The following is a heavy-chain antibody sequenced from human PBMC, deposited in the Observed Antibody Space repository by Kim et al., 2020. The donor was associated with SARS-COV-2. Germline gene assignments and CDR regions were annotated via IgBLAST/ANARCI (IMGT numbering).Heavy chain of an antibody. CDR2: ISTSAVTI. Sequence: GGSLRLSCAASGFTFSSYEMHWVRQAPGKGLEWLSYISTSAVTINYADSVKGRFTVSRDNAKNSLYLQMNSLRAEDTAVYYCARDPALGEQGNYWGQGTLVTVSS. CDR1: GFTFSSYE. D-gene: IGHD3-16*01. V-gene: IGHV3-48*03. CDR3: ARDPALGEQGNY. J-gene: IGHJ4*02.